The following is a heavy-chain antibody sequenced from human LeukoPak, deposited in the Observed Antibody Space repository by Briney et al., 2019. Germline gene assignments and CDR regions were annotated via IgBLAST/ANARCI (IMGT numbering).Heavy chain of an antibody. CDR2: IYYSGST. J-gene: IGHJ3*02. D-gene: IGHD1-26*01. CDR1: GGSISSYY. V-gene: IGHV4-59*01. CDR3: ARMYSGSYYVAFDI. Sequence: SETLSLTCTVSGGSISSYYWSWIRQPPGKGLEWIGYIYYSGSTNYNPSLKSRVTISVDTSKNQFSLKLSFVTAADTAVYYCARMYSGSYYVAFDIWGQGTMVTVSS.